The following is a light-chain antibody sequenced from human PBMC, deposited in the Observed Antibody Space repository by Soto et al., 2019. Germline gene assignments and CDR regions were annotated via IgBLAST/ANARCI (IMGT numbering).Light chain of an antibody. CDR2: GAS. Sequence: EIVLTQSPGTLSLSPGERATLSCRASQSVSSDLAWYQQKVGQAPRLLIYGASTRATGIPDRFSGSGSGTDFTLTISRLEPEDSAVYYCQQYGSSPTWTFGQGTKVDIK. V-gene: IGKV3-20*01. CDR3: QQYGSSPTWT. CDR1: QSVSSD. J-gene: IGKJ1*01.